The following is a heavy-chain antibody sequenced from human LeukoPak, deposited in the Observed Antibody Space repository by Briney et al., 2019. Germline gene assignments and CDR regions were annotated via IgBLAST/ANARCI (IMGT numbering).Heavy chain of an antibody. J-gene: IGHJ3*02. CDR1: GYTFTSYY. Sequence: ASVKVSCKASGYTFTSYYMHWVRQAPGQGLEWMGIINPTTGDTAYAQKFQGRLTMTRDMSTSTVYMELSSLTSEDTAVFYCARYGFSAVWQGGWHAFDIWGQGTVVTVSS. D-gene: IGHD2-15*01. V-gene: IGHV1-46*01. CDR3: ARYGFSAVWQGGWHAFDI. CDR2: INPTTGDT.